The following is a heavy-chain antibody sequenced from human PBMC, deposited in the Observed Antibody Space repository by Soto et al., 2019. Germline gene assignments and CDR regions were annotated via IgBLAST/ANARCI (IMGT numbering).Heavy chain of an antibody. CDR1: GYTFTSYA. CDR3: ARSYYYYYYGMDV. Sequence: ASVKVSCKASGYTFTSYAMHWVRQAPGQRLEWMGWINASNGNTKYAQKFQGRVTMTRDTSTSTVYMELSSLRSEDTAVYYCARSYYYYYYGMDVWGQGTTVTVSS. CDR2: INASNGNT. J-gene: IGHJ6*02. V-gene: IGHV1-3*01.